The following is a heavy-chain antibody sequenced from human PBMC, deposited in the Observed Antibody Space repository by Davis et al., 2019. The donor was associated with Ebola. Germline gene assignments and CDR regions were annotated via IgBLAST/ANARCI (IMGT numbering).Heavy chain of an antibody. CDR2: IIPIFGTA. CDR3: ARGRDTIHYYYYGMDV. CDR1: GYTFTSYD. D-gene: IGHD3-3*01. V-gene: IGHV1-69*13. Sequence: SVKVSCKASGYTFTSYDINWVRQATGQGLEWMGGIIPIFGTANYAQKFQGRVTITADESTSTAYMELSSLRSEDTAVYYCARGRDTIHYYYYGMDVWGQGTTVTVSS. J-gene: IGHJ6*02.